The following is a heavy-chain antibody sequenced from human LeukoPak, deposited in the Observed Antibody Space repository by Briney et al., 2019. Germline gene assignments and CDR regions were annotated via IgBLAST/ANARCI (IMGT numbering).Heavy chain of an antibody. CDR2: ISSSGTYI. V-gene: IGHV3-21*04. J-gene: IGHJ6*03. D-gene: IGHD3-3*01. CDR1: GFTFSSYG. Sequence: GGSLRLSCAASGFTFSSYGMNWVRQAPGKGLEWVSSISSSGTYIYFADSVKGRFTISRDNSKNTLYLQTNSLRAEDTAVYYCAKRGITIFGVVPPGYYYMDVWGKGTTVTVSS. CDR3: AKRGITIFGVVPPGYYYMDV.